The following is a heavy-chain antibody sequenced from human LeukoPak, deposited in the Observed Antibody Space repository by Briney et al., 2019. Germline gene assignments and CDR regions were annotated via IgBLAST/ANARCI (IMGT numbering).Heavy chain of an antibody. J-gene: IGHJ4*02. D-gene: IGHD3-22*01. CDR3: AGKPQGSGYYPFDY. CDR1: GGSISSYY. Sequence: PSETLSLTCTVSGGSISSYYWSWIRQPAGKGLEWIGRIYTSGSTNYNPSLKSRVTMSVDTSKNQFSLKLSSVTAADTAVYYCAGKPQGSGYYPFDYWGQGTLVTVSS. CDR2: IYTSGST. V-gene: IGHV4-4*07.